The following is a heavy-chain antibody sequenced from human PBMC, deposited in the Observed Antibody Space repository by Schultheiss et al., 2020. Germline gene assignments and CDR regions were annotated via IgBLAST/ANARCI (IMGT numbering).Heavy chain of an antibody. V-gene: IGHV4-30-4*01. CDR1: GGSISSGDYF. Sequence: SQTLSLTCTVSGGSISSGDYFWSWIRQPPGRGLEWIGYIYYSGSTYYNPSLKSRVTISVDTSKNQFSLKLSSVTAADTAVYYCARGHRGDPFDYWGQGTLVTVSS. J-gene: IGHJ4*02. D-gene: IGHD2-21*02. CDR2: IYYSGST. CDR3: ARGHRGDPFDY.